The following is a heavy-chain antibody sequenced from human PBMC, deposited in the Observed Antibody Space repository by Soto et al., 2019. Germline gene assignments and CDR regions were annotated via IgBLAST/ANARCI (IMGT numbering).Heavy chain of an antibody. CDR1: GGFLSESY. J-gene: IGHJ5*02. Sequence: SETLSLTCAVYGGFLSESYWTWIRQPPGKGLEWIGEINHVGGTDYNPSLKSRVTMSVDTSQNQFSLRLISVTAADTAMYFCVRIRYQLPSSVLWLDPWGQGTPVTVSS. CDR2: INHVGGT. D-gene: IGHD3-16*01. V-gene: IGHV4-34*01. CDR3: VRIRYQLPSSVLWLDP.